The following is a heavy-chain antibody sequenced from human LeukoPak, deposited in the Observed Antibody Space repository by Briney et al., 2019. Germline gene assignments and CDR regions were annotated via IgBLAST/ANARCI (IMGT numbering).Heavy chain of an antibody. J-gene: IGHJ3*02. V-gene: IGHV1-2*02. D-gene: IGHD3-22*01. CDR3: ARAGIWDYSDSSGYHNGAFDI. CDR2: INPNSGGT. CDR1: GYTFTSYY. Sequence: ASVKVSCKASGYTFTSYYMHWVRQAPGQGLEWMGWINPNSGGTNYAQKFQGRVTMPRDTSISTAYMELRRLRSDDTAVYYCARAGIWDYSDSSGYHNGAFDIWGQGTMVTVSS.